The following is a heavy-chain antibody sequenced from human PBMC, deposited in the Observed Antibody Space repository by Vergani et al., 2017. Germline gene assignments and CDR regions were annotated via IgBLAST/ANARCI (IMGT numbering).Heavy chain of an antibody. CDR2: ISGSGGNT. D-gene: IGHD2-2*01. CDR1: GFTFSSYA. Sequence: EVQLLESGGGLVQPGGSLRLSCAASGFTFSSYAMSWVRQAPGKGLEGVSAISGSGGNTYYAGSVKGRLTISRDNSKNTLSLQMNCLRAEDTAVYYCATDTPLIVIVPSAPHDAFDVWSE. V-gene: IGHV3-23*01. J-gene: IGHJ3*01. CDR3: ATDTPLIVIVPSAPHDAFDV.